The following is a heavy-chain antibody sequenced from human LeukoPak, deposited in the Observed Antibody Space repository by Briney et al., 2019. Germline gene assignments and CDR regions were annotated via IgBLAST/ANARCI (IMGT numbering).Heavy chain of an antibody. V-gene: IGHV3-23*01. CDR2: LSGDSSSI. D-gene: IGHD3-10*01. J-gene: IGHJ4*02. CDR1: QFTFNNNA. CDR3: TRFRGSGSSTLYSFDY. Sequence: PGGSLRLSCAASQFTFNNNAMSWVRQAPGKGLEWVSGLSGDSSSIYYAASVKGRFTISRDNSKNMLYLQVNSLRAEDTAVYYCTRFRGSGSSTLYSFDYWGQGSLVTVAP.